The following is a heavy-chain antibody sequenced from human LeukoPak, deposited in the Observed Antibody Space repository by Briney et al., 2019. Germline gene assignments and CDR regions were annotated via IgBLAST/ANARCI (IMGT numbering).Heavy chain of an antibody. CDR2: IKQDGSEK. V-gene: IGHV3-7*01. CDR3: ARDDDWIYEDY. Sequence: GGSLRLSCAASGFTFSNYWMSWVRQAPGKGLQWVSNIKQDGSEKYYVDSVKGRFTISRDNAKKSLYLQMNSLRAEDTAVYYCARDDDWIYEDYWGQGTLVTVSS. J-gene: IGHJ4*02. D-gene: IGHD1-7*01. CDR1: GFTFSNYW.